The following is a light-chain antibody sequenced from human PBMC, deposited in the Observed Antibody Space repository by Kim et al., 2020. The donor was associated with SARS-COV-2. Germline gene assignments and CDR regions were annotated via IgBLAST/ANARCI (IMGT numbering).Light chain of an antibody. Sequence: EIVLTQSPGTLSLSPGERVTLSCRASQSVSTGHLAWYQQKPGQAPRLLIYAASSRATGIPDRFSGSGSGTDFTLTISRLEPEDFAVYYSKHYGTSLFTFVPRTKVVIK. CDR2: AAS. CDR1: QSVSTGH. V-gene: IGKV3-20*01. J-gene: IGKJ3*01. CDR3: KHYGTSLFT.